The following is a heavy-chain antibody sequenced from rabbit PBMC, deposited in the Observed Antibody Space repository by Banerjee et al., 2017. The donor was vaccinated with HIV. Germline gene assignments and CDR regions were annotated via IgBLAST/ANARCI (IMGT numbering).Heavy chain of an antibody. V-gene: IGHV1S45*01. CDR2: IYDGSSGST. J-gene: IGHJ3*01. D-gene: IGHD4-2*01. Sequence: QEQLVESGGDLVKPGASLTLTCTASGFDLSSYYYMCWVRQAPGKGLQWIACIYDGSSGSTYYASWAKGRFTISKTSSTTVTLQMTSLTAADTATYFCARGADAGTRLDLWGQGTLVTVS. CDR1: GFDLSSYYY. CDR3: ARGADAGTRLDL.